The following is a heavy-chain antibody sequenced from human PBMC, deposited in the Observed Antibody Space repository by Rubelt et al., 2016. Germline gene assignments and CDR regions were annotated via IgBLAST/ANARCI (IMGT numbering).Heavy chain of an antibody. CDR3: AKGPIIVPAAFYFDY. CDR1: GFSFSNYA. D-gene: IGHD2-2*01. J-gene: IGHJ4*02. CDR2: IKYDGGEK. Sequence: EVQLLESGGGLVQPGGSLRLSCVASGFSFSNYAMSWVRQAPGKGLEWVSYIKYDGGEKFYVDSVKGRFTISRDNAKTSLFLQMNSLRGEETAVYYCAKGPIIVPAAFYFDYWGQGTLVTVSS. V-gene: IGHV3-7*01.